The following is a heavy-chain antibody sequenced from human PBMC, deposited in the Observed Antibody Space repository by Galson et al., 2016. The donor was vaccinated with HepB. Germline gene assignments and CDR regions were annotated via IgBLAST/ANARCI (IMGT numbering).Heavy chain of an antibody. J-gene: IGHJ4*02. D-gene: IGHD5-12*01. CDR3: ATRRADISRG. CDR2: IYSGGST. V-gene: IGHV3-66*01. Sequence: SLRLSCAASGFTFSSYGFYWVRQTPGKGLEWVSLIYSGGSTSYADSVKGRFTISRDNSKNTLYLQMNNLRAEDTAVYYCATRRADISRGWGQGTLVTVSS. CDR1: GFTFSSYG.